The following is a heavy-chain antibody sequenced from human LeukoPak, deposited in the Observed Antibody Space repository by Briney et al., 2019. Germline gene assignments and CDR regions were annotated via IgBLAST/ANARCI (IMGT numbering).Heavy chain of an antibody. D-gene: IGHD3-10*01. CDR1: GGSISSYY. J-gene: IGHJ4*02. CDR2: IYYSGSA. Sequence: SGTLSLTCTASGGSISSYYWSWIRQPPGKGLEWIGYIYYSGSANYNPSLKSGVTISVDTSTNKSCLKLSTVTGADTAVYCCPKIWGYDNSGTGGLFAYSGQPSLATASS. CDR3: PKIWGYDNSGTGGLFAY. V-gene: IGHV4-59*01.